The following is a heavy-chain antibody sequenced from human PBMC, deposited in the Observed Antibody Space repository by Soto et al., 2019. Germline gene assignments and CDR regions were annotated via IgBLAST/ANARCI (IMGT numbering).Heavy chain of an antibody. V-gene: IGHV4-34*01. CDR3: ARGGSSDWQVAFDF. Sequence: SETLSLTCAVYGGSFSGYFWNWIRQTPGKGLEWIGKVNHNGRNNYNPSLKSRVTISLDMSKNQISLKLTSVTAADTAVYYCARGGSSDWQVAFDFWGQGTMVTVSS. J-gene: IGHJ3*01. CDR1: GGSFSGYF. D-gene: IGHD6-19*01. CDR2: VNHNGRN.